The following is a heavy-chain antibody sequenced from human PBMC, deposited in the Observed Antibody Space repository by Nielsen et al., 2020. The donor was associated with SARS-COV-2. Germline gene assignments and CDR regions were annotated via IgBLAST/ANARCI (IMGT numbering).Heavy chain of an antibody. CDR2: VSHSGST. CDR1: GDSVSSPDW. CDR3: ARGDLVVVPSPLLGLGPIFYYFCLDV. V-gene: IGHV4-4*02. J-gene: IGHJ6*03. D-gene: IGHD2-2*02. Sequence: SETLSLTCAVSGDSVSSPDWWTWVRQSPGTGLEWIGEVSHSGSTNYNPSLKSRVTLSMDKSKNQFSLRLTSVSAADTAVYFCARGDLVVVPSPLLGLGPIFYYFCLDVWGKGTTVIVSS.